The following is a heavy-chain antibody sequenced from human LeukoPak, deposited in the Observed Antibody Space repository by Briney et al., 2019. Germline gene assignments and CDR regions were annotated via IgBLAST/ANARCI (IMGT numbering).Heavy chain of an antibody. CDR2: INHSGST. CDR3: ASVKPSGPTMY. V-gene: IGHV4-34*01. CDR1: GGSFSGYY. J-gene: IGHJ4*02. Sequence: SETLSLTCAVSGGSFSGYYWSWIRQPPGKGVEWIGEINHSGSTNYNPSLKSPLSISVDTSKNHFSLKLTSVTAADTAVYYCASVKPSGPTMYCGQGTLVTVSS. D-gene: IGHD6-19*01.